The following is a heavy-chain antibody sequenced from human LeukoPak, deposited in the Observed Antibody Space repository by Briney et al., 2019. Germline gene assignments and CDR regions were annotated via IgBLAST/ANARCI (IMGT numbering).Heavy chain of an antibody. CDR2: ISSSSRYI. J-gene: IGHJ4*02. CDR1: GFTFSSYA. D-gene: IGHD2-2*01. Sequence: GGSLRLSCAASGFTFSSYAMHWVRQAPGKGLEWVSSISSSSRYIYYADSVKGRFTISRDNAKNSLYLQMNSLRAEDTAVYYCATVGCSNTGCYLTRNLFDYWGQGILVTVSS. CDR3: ATVGCSNTGCYLTRNLFDY. V-gene: IGHV3-21*01.